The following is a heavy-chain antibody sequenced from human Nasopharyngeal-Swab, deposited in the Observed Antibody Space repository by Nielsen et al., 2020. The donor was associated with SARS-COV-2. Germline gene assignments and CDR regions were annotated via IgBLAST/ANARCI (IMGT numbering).Heavy chain of an antibody. CDR3: AKVYYYDSSGYYYENYYFDY. J-gene: IGHJ4*02. D-gene: IGHD3-22*01. CDR1: GFTFSSYG. V-gene: IGHV3-30*18. CDR2: ISYDGSNK. Sequence: GESLKISCAASGFTFSSYGMHWVRQAPGKGLEWVVVISYDGSNKYYEDSVKGRFTISRDNSKNTLYLQMNSLRAEDTAVYYCAKVYYYDSSGYYYENYYFDYWGQGTLVTVSS.